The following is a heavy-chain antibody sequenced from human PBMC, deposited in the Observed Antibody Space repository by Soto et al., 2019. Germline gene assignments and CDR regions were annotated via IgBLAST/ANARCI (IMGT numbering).Heavy chain of an antibody. CDR2: TYYRSKWYN. V-gene: IGHV6-1*01. CDR3: ARGRGGYCSGGSCSAFDY. Sequence: WHTLSLTCAISGDSVSSNSAAWNWIRQSPSRGLEWLGRTYYRSKWYNDYAVSVKSRITINPDTSKNQFSLQLNSVTPEDTAVYYCARGRGGYCSGGSCSAFDYWGQGTPVTVSS. D-gene: IGHD2-15*01. CDR1: GDSVSSNSAA. J-gene: IGHJ4*02.